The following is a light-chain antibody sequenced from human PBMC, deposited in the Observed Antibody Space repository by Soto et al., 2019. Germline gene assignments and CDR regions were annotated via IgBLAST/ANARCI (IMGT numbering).Light chain of an antibody. V-gene: IGLV2-14*01. Sequence: QSALTQPASVAGSPGQSITISCTGTSSGVGGYNYVSWYQHHPGKAPKLMIYEVSSRPSGVSNRFSGSKSGNTASLIISGLQAEDEADYYCSSYTSSSTSVFGTGTKLTVL. CDR3: SSYTSSSTSV. CDR2: EVS. J-gene: IGLJ1*01. CDR1: SSGVGGYNY.